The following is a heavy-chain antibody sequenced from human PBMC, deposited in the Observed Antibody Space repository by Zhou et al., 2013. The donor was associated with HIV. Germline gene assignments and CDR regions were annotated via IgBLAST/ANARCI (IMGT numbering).Heavy chain of an antibody. CDR2: INHSGST. J-gene: IGHJ3*02. V-gene: IGHV4-34*01. D-gene: IGHD2-2*01. CDR3: ARLYCTTTSCYSDAFDI. CDR1: GGSFSNNY. Sequence: QVQLQQWGAGLLKPSETLSLTCAVYGGSFSNNYWSWIRQPPGKGLEWIGEINHSGSTKYNPSLKSRVAVLLDTSKNQLSLKLSSVTAADTAVYYCARLYCTTTSCYSDAFDIWGRGTRVTVSS.